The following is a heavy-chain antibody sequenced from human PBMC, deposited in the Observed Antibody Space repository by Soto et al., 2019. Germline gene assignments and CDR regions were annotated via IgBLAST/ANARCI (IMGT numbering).Heavy chain of an antibody. J-gene: IGHJ4*02. CDR1: GLTFRNDW. Sequence: VHLVESGGGVVKPAGSLRLSCAGSGLTFRNDWLSWVRQAPGKGLEWVANINQDGSERYYVDSVRGRFTISRDNVENSLYLQLNSLRPEDTAVYYCAVYGYGVSAAAYWGQGTLVTVSS. CDR3: AVYGYGVSAAAY. CDR2: INQDGSER. D-gene: IGHD4-17*01. V-gene: IGHV3-7*03.